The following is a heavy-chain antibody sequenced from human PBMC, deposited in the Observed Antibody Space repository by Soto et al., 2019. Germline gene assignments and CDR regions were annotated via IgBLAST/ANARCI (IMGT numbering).Heavy chain of an antibody. CDR3: ARGEGYYYGSGSINWFDP. J-gene: IGHJ5*02. CDR1: GGSISSGDYY. CDR2: IYYSGST. Sequence: SETLSLTCTVSGGSISSGDYYWSWIRQTPGKGLEWIGYIYYSGSTYYTPSLKSRVTISVDTSKNQSSLKLSSVTAADTAVYYCARGEGYYYGSGSINWFDPWGQGTLVTVSS. V-gene: IGHV4-30-4*01. D-gene: IGHD3-10*01.